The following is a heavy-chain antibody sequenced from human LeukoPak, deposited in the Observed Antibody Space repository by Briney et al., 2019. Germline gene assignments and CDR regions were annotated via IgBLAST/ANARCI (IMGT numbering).Heavy chain of an antibody. V-gene: IGHV4-38-2*01. CDR1: GYSISSGYY. J-gene: IGHJ4*02. CDR2: IYHSGST. CDR3: ARVASKDGPVDY. Sequence: SETLSLTCAVSGYSISSGYYWGWIRQPPGKGLEWIGSIYHSGSTYYNPSLKSRVTMSVDTSKNQFSLKLSSVTAADTAVYYCARVASKDGPVDYWGQGTLVTVSS.